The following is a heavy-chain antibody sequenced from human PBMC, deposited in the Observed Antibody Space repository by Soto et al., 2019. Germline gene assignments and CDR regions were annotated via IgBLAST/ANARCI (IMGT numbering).Heavy chain of an antibody. Sequence: LSLTCAVSGGSISSGDYSWNWIRQPPGKGLEWIGYIYFGGSTYYNPSLQSRVTMSVDRSRNQFSLKLNSVTAADTAVYYCAKDWGHDYGGSYGGLFGYWGQGTLVTVSS. CDR3: AKDWGHDYGGSYGGLFGY. D-gene: IGHD4-17*01. CDR1: GGSISSGDYS. J-gene: IGHJ4*02. CDR2: IYFGGST. V-gene: IGHV4-30-2*01.